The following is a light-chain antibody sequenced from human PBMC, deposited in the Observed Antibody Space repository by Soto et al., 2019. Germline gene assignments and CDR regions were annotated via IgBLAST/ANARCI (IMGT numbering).Light chain of an antibody. V-gene: IGLV2-14*01. CDR2: EVS. Sequence: QSALTQPASVSGSPGQSITISCTGTSSDVGGYNYVSWYQQHPGKAPKLMIFEVSNRPSGVSNRFSGSKSGNTASLTISGPEDEDEADYYCSSYTRSSTLVFGGGTKLTVL. CDR3: SSYTRSSTLV. CDR1: SSDVGGYNY. J-gene: IGLJ2*01.